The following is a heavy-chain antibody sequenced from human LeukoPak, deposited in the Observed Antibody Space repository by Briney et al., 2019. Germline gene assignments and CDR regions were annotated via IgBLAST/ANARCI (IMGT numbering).Heavy chain of an antibody. V-gene: IGHV3-64*01. CDR1: GFTFSSYA. CDR2: ISSNGGST. J-gene: IGHJ6*02. CDR3: ARDGPYSSSSENYFGMYV. Sequence: PGGSLRLSCAASGFTFSSYAMHWVRQAPGKGLEYVSAISSNGGSTYYANSVKGRFTISRDNYKKTLYLQMGSLRAEDMAVYYCARDGPYSSSSENYFGMYVWGQGTTVTVSS. D-gene: IGHD6-6*01.